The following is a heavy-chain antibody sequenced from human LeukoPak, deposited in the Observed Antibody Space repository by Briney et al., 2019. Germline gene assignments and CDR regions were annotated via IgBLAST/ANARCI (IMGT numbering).Heavy chain of an antibody. D-gene: IGHD3-16*01. CDR2: INYSGST. CDR1: GGSFSGYY. V-gene: IGHV4-59*08. CDR3: ARLDGGN. Sequence: SETLSLTCAVYGGSFSGYYWSWIRQPPGKGLECIEYINYSGSTNYNPSLKSRVSISVDTSKNQFSLKLSSVTAADTAVYYCARLDGGNWGQGTLVTVSS. J-gene: IGHJ4*02.